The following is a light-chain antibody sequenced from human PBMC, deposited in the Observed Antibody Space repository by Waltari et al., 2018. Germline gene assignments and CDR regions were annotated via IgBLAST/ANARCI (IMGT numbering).Light chain of an antibody. CDR3: MQPLQTPWT. CDR1: QNLLHSNGYNY. J-gene: IGKJ1*01. Sequence: DFEMTQSPLSLPVTPGEPASISCRSSQNLLHSNGYNYLDWYLQKPGQSPKLLIYMGSNRASGVPDRFSGSGSGTDFTLKISRVEAEDVGVYYCMQPLQTPWTFGQGTKVEIK. CDR2: MGS. V-gene: IGKV2-28*01.